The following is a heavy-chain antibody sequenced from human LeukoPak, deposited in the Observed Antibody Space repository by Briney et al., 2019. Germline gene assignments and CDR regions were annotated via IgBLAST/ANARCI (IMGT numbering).Heavy chain of an antibody. D-gene: IGHD2-15*01. CDR2: IKQDGSEK. Sequence: GGSLRLSCAASGFTFSSYWMSWVRQAPGKGLEWVANIKQDGSEKYYVDSVKGRFTISRDNAKNSLYLQMNSLRAEDTAVYYCARPSGVVVSYPFDYWGQGTLVTVSS. CDR1: GFTFSSYW. V-gene: IGHV3-7*01. CDR3: ARPSGVVVSYPFDY. J-gene: IGHJ4*02.